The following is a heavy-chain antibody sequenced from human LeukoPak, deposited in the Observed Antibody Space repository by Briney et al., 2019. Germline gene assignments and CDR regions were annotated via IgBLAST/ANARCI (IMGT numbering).Heavy chain of an antibody. J-gene: IGHJ4*02. V-gene: IGHV4-59*01. Sequence: SETLSLTCIVSGDSIRSYYWNWIRQAPGKALEWIGHIHNNGDSAYNFSLKSRVTISMDTSKNQFSLKLSSVTAADTAVYYCGRWGYFDSGNYFVVDYWGQGTVVTASS. CDR3: GRWGYFDSGNYFVVDY. D-gene: IGHD3-22*01. CDR1: GDSIRSYY. CDR2: IHNNGDS.